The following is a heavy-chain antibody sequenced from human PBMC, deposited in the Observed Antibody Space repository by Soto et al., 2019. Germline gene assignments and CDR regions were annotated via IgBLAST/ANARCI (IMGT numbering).Heavy chain of an antibody. V-gene: IGHV4-34*01. CDR3: ARGGGVCCSSTSCVRDYYYMDV. D-gene: IGHD2-2*01. CDR2: INHSGST. CDR1: GGSFSGYY. J-gene: IGHJ6*03. Sequence: PSETLSLTCAVYGGSFSGYYWSWIRQPPGKGLEWIGEINHSGSTNYNPSLKSRVTISVDTSKNQFSLKLSSVTAADTAVYYCARGGGVCCSSTSCVRDYYYMDVWGKGTTVTVSS.